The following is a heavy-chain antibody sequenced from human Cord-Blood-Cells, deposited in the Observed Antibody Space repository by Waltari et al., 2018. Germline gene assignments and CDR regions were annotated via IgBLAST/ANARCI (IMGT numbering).Heavy chain of an antibody. CDR2: INHSGST. J-gene: IGHJ4*02. CDR1: GGSFSGYY. CDR3: ARGQLGRPGY. V-gene: IGHV4-34*01. Sequence: QVQLQQWGPGLLKPSETLSLTCAVYGGSFSGYYWSWIRQPTGKGLEWIGEINHSGSTNYNPSLKSRVTISVDTSKNQFSLKLSSVTAADTAVYYCARGQLGRPGYWGQGTLVTVSS. D-gene: IGHD1-1*01.